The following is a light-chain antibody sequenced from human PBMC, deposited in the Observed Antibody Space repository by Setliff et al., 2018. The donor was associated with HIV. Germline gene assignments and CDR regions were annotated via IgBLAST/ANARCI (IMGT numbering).Light chain of an antibody. J-gene: IGLJ1*01. Sequence: QSVLTQSASVSGSPGQSITISCTGTSSYVGSFNLVSWYQQHPGKAPKLMIYEGSKRPSGVSNRFSGSKSGNTASLTISGLQAEDEADYYCCSYAGSTTFYVFGTGTKVTVL. CDR3: CSYAGSTTFYV. V-gene: IGLV2-23*01. CDR2: EGS. CDR1: SSYVGSFNL.